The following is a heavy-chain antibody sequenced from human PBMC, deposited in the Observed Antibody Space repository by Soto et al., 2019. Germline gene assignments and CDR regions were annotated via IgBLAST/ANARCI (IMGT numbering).Heavy chain of an antibody. V-gene: IGHV1-2*04. CDR1: GYTFTGYY. Sequence: ASVKVSCKASGYTFTGYYMHWVRQAPGQGLEWMGWINPNRGGTNYAQKFQGWVTMTRDTSISTAYMELSRLRSDDTAVYYCARTAARRPTSYSCGMDVWGEGTTVTVCS. CDR2: INPNRGGT. CDR3: ARTAARRPTSYSCGMDV. D-gene: IGHD6-6*01. J-gene: IGHJ6*04.